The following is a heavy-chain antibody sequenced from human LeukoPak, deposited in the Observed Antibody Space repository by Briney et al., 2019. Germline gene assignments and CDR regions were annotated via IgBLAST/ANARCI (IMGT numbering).Heavy chain of an antibody. CDR1: GGTFSSYA. Sequence: SVKVSCKASGGTFSSYAISWVRQAPGQGLEWMGRIIPTFGTANYAQKFQGRVTITTDESTSTAYMELSSLRSEDTAVYYCARVLRYFDWLLPDYWGQGTLVTVSS. CDR3: ARVLRYFDWLLPDY. D-gene: IGHD3-9*01. V-gene: IGHV1-69*05. J-gene: IGHJ4*02. CDR2: IIPTFGTA.